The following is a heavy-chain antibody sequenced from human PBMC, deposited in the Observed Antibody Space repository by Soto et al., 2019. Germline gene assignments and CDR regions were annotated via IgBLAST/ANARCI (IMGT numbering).Heavy chain of an antibody. CDR1: GGTFSSYA. Sequence: QVQLVQSGAEAKKPGSSVKVSCKTSGGTFSSYAISWVRQAPGQGLEWMGGIVPLFRTTNYAQKFQGRVTFTRDTSASTAYLDLDGLTSDDTSFYFCARGLTRLDYWGQGTLVTVSS. CDR2: IVPLFRTT. CDR3: ARGLTRLDY. V-gene: IGHV1-69*06. J-gene: IGHJ4*02. D-gene: IGHD2-21*02.